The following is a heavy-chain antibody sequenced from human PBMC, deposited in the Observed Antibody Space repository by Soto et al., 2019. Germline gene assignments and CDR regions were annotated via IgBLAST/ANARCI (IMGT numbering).Heavy chain of an antibody. Sequence: SVQVSCKVSGYTLTELSMHWVRQAPGKGLEWMGGFDPEDGETIYAQKFQGRVTMTEDTSTDTAYMELSSLRSEDTAVYYCATDLGKGGSGKYNYYYYGMDVWGQGTTVTVSS. CDR2: FDPEDGET. V-gene: IGHV1-24*01. CDR1: GYTLTELS. D-gene: IGHD3-10*01. CDR3: ATDLGKGGSGKYNYYYYGMDV. J-gene: IGHJ6*02.